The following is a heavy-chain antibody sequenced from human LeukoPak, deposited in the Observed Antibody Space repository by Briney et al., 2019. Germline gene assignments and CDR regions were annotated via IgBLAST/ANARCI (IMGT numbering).Heavy chain of an antibody. Sequence: TGGSLRLSCAASEFTFSTYSMNWVRQAPGKGLEWVSYISSTGRTIFYADSVKGRSTITRDNAKNSVYLQMNRLRAEDTAVYYCARVGYTYGYFDYWGQGALVTVSS. CDR3: ARVGYTYGYFDY. J-gene: IGHJ4*02. CDR2: ISSTGRTI. CDR1: EFTFSTYS. D-gene: IGHD5-18*01. V-gene: IGHV3-48*01.